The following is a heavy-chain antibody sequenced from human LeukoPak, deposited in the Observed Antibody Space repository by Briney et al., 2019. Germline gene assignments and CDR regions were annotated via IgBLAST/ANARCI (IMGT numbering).Heavy chain of an antibody. CDR2: IYYSGST. CDR1: GGSISSSSYY. J-gene: IGHJ3*02. CDR3: AREGATSYPHDAFDI. D-gene: IGHD1-26*01. V-gene: IGHV4-39*02. Sequence: SETLSLTCTVSGGSISSSSYYWGWIRQPPGKGLEWIGSIYYSGSTYYNPSLKSRVTISVDTSKNQFSLKLSSVTAADTAVYYCAREGATSYPHDAFDIWGQGTMVTVSS.